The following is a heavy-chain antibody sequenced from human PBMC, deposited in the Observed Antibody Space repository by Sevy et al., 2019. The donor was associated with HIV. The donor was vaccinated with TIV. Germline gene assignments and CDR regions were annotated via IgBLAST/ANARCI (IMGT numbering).Heavy chain of an antibody. CDR1: GFTFSSYS. V-gene: IGHV3-21*01. J-gene: IGHJ4*02. D-gene: IGHD6-19*01. Sequence: GVSLRLSCAASGFTFSSYSMNWVRQAPGKGLEWVSSISSSSSYIYYADSVKGRFTISRDNAKNSLYLQMNSLRAEDTAVYYCARDPGYSSGWHGGGYWGQGTLVTVSS. CDR3: ARDPGYSSGWHGGGY. CDR2: ISSSSSYI.